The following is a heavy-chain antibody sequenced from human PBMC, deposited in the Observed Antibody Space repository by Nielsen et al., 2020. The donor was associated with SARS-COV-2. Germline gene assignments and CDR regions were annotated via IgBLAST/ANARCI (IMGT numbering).Heavy chain of an antibody. CDR3: GKSGSSHYYYYYGMDV. Sequence: GESLKISCAASGFTFSSYWMSWVRQAPGKGLEWVANIKQDGSEKYYVDSVKGRFTISRDNAKNSLYLQMNSLRAEDTAVYYCGKSGSSHYYYYYGMDVWGQGTTVTVAS. V-gene: IGHV3-7*01. CDR2: IKQDGSEK. J-gene: IGHJ6*02. CDR1: GFTFSSYW. D-gene: IGHD6-6*01.